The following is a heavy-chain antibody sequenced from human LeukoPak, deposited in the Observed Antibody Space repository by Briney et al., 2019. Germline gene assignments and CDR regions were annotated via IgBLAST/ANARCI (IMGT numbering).Heavy chain of an antibody. CDR3: AKDSGQLLYGDAFDI. CDR2: MSYDGSTK. V-gene: IGHV3-30*18. Sequence: PGRSLRLSCAASGFIFSTYGMHWVRQAPGKGLEWVAVMSYDGSTKYHADSVKGRFTISRDNSNNMLYLQMNSLRAEDTAVYYCAKDSGQLLYGDAFDIWGQGTRVAVSS. J-gene: IGHJ3*02. CDR1: GFIFSTYG. D-gene: IGHD3-10*01.